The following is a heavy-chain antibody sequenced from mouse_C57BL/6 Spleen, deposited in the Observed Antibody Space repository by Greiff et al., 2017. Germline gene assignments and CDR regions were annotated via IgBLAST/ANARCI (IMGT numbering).Heavy chain of an antibody. D-gene: IGHD2-4*01. V-gene: IGHV5-6*01. CDR2: ISSGGSYT. CDR3: VIYYDYGGFAY. Sequence: EVQLVESGGDLVKPGGSLKLSCAASGFTFSSYGMSWVRQTPDKRLEWVATISSGGSYTYYPDSVKGRFTISRDNAKNTLYLQMSSLKSEDTAMYYCVIYYDYGGFAYWGQGTLVTVSA. J-gene: IGHJ3*01. CDR1: GFTFSSYG.